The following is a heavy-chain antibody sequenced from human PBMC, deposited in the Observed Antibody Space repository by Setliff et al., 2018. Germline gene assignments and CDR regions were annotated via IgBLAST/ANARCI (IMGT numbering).Heavy chain of an antibody. CDR2: IRQDESDI. CDR1: GFTFRGFA. J-gene: IGHJ1*01. CDR3: VRDSSADYYDNDYFKY. Sequence: GGSLRLSCAASGFTFRGFAMHWVRQAPGKGLEWVAFIRQDESDIYYTNSVKGRFTVSRDNSKNTLYLQMNILRPEDTALYYCVRDSSADYYDNDYFKYWGQGALVTVSS. D-gene: IGHD2-21*02. V-gene: IGHV3-30*02.